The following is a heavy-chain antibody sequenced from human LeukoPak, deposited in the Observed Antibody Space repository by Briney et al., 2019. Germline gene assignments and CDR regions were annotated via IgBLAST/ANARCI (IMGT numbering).Heavy chain of an antibody. D-gene: IGHD6-13*01. J-gene: IGHJ4*02. CDR3: ATDTQEAAGPELCRY. Sequence: GASVKVSCKVSGYTLTELSMHWVRQAPGKGLEWMGGFDPEDGETIYAQKFQGRVTMTEDTSTDTAYMELSSLRSEDTAVYYCATDTQEAAGPELCRYWGQGTLVTVSS. CDR1: GYTLTELS. V-gene: IGHV1-24*01. CDR2: FDPEDGET.